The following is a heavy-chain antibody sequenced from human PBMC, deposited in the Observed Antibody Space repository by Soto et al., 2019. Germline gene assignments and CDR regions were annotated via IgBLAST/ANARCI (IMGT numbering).Heavy chain of an antibody. CDR3: ALAPIGYCSSTSCHRDY. V-gene: IGHV4-34*01. D-gene: IGHD2-2*01. J-gene: IGHJ4*02. CDR1: GGSFSGYY. Sequence: SETLTLTCAVYGGSFSGYYWSWIRQPPGKGLEWIGEINHSGSTNYNPSLKSRVTISVDTSKNQFSLKLSSVTAADTAVYYCALAPIGYCSSTSCHRDYWGQGTLVTVSS. CDR2: INHSGST.